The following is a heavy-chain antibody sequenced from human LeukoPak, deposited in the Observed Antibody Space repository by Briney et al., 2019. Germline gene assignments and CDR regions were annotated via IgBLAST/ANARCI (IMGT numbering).Heavy chain of an antibody. D-gene: IGHD6-19*01. V-gene: IGHV3-49*04. Sequence: GGSLRLSCIASGFTFGDYAMNWVRQAPGKGLEWVGCIRSKSYGGATDYAASVKGRFSISRDDSKGIAYLQMNSTRTEDTAVYFCIRDERIAVFGHWGQGTLVTVSS. J-gene: IGHJ4*02. CDR2: IRSKSYGGAT. CDR1: GFTFGDYA. CDR3: IRDERIAVFGH.